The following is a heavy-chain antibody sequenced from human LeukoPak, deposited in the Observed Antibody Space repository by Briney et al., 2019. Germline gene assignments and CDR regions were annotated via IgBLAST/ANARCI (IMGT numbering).Heavy chain of an antibody. V-gene: IGHV4-39*07. D-gene: IGHD7-27*01. J-gene: IGHJ5*02. CDR3: ARDLGSGACWFDP. CDR2: IYFGGST. CDR1: GATISGSSYY. Sequence: PSETLSLTCTVSGATISGSSYYWGWIRQPPGKGLERIGSIYFGGSTYYNPSLKSRVTISVDMSKNQFSLKQSSVTAADTAVYYCARDLGSGACWFDPWGQGTLVTVSS.